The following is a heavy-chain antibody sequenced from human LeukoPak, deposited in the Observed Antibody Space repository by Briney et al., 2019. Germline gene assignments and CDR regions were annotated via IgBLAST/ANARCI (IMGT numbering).Heavy chain of an antibody. D-gene: IGHD1-20*01. CDR1: GFTFSSYA. Sequence: PGGSLRLSCAASGFTFSSYAMHWVRQAPGKGLEWVAVISYDGSNKYYADSVKGRFTISRDNSKNTLYLQMNSLRAEDTAVYYCARGITGTTGPFDYWGQGTLVTVSS. CDR3: ARGITGTTGPFDY. V-gene: IGHV3-30-3*01. J-gene: IGHJ4*02. CDR2: ISYDGSNK.